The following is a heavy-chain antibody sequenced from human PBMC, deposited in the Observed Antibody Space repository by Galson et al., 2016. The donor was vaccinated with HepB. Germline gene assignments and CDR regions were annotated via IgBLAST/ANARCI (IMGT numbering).Heavy chain of an antibody. CDR3: ARGHIDGGWYDRYYYYGRDV. CDR1: GFTFSDYS. D-gene: IGHD6-19*01. CDR2: ISSNGGST. J-gene: IGHJ6*02. V-gene: IGHV3-64*01. Sequence: SLRLSCAASGFTFSDYSMHWVRQAPGKGLEYVSAISSNGGSTIYANSVKGRFTISRDNSKNTLYLQMGRLRADDMAVYYCARGHIDGGWYDRYYYYGRDVWGQGTTVTASS.